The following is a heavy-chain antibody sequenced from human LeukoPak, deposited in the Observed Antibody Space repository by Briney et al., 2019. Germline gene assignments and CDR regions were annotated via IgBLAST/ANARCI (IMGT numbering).Heavy chain of an antibody. CDR1: GFIFSSYG. V-gene: IGHV3-33*01. Sequence: GGSLILSCAASGFIFSSYGMHWVRQAPGKGLEWVAVIWYDGSNTYYADSVKGRFTISGDNSKNTLYLQMNCLRAEDTAVYYCASLLQGDGMDVWGKGTTVTVSS. CDR3: ASLLQGDGMDV. CDR2: IWYDGSNT. J-gene: IGHJ6*04. D-gene: IGHD4-11*01.